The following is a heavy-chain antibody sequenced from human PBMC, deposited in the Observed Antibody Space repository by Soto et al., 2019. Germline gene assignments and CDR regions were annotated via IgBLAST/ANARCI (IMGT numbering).Heavy chain of an antibody. CDR2: TSYGGSNK. J-gene: IGHJ4*02. Sequence: ESGGGVVQPGTSLRLCWVGSGFTFRSYVIHWGRQAPGKGLEWVALTSYGGSNKYYDDSVKGRFTTSRDHSRNTVDLQMDNLRREETALYYCARWGTTRGLDVWGQGTLVSVSS. CDR3: ARWGTTRGLDV. CDR1: GFTFRSYV. D-gene: IGHD3-10*01. V-gene: IGHV3-30*19.